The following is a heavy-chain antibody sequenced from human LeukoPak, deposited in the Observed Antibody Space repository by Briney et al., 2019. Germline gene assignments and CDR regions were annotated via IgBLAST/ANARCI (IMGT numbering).Heavy chain of an antibody. J-gene: IGHJ4*02. Sequence: SETLSLTCTVSGGSIRSSSYFLAWIRQPPGKWLEWIGSISYVGTTYYNASLESRLTISVDRSKNQLSLSLSSVIATDTAVYYCARRLNKHSNTSYFIDYWSQGTLVSVYS. CDR1: GGSIRSSSYF. CDR3: ARRLNKHSNTSYFIDY. V-gene: IGHV4-39*01. D-gene: IGHD1/OR15-1a*01. CDR2: ISYVGTT.